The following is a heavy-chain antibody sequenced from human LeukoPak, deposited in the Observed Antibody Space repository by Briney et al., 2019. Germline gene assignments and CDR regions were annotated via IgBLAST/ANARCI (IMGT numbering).Heavy chain of an antibody. CDR3: ARDRGASSGPLDY. D-gene: IGHD6-19*01. Sequence: ASVKVSCKASGGTFSSYAISWVRQAPGQGLEWMGRIIPIFGTANYAQKFQGRVTITTDESTSTAYMELGSLRSEDTAVYYCARDRGASSGPLDYWGQGTLVTVSS. J-gene: IGHJ4*02. CDR1: GGTFSSYA. V-gene: IGHV1-69*05. CDR2: IIPIFGTA.